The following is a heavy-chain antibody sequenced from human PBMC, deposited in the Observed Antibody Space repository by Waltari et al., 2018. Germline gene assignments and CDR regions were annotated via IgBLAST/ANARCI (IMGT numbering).Heavy chain of an antibody. V-gene: IGHV3-9*01. Sequence: EVQLVESGGGLVQPGRSLRLSCAASGFTFDDYAMHWVQQAPGKGLEWVSGIGWDSGSIGYADSVKGRFTISRDNAKNSLYLQMNSLRPEDTAFYYCAKGTSGWSHHLPGYWGQGTLVTVSS. D-gene: IGHD6-19*01. CDR3: AKGTSGWSHHLPGY. J-gene: IGHJ4*02. CDR1: GFTFDDYA. CDR2: IGWDSGSI.